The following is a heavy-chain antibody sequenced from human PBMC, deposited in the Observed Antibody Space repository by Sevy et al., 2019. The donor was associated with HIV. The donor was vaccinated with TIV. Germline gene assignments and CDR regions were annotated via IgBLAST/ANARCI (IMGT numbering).Heavy chain of an antibody. D-gene: IGHD6-6*01. CDR1: EYNFTNYW. V-gene: IGHV5-51*01. Sequence: GESLKISCKGSEYNFTNYWIGWVRQMPGKGLEWMGIIYPGDSGTRYSPSFQDQVTISADRSIGTAYLQWSSLKASDTAMYYCARISSSPRAYYYYFGMDVWGQGTTVTVSS. J-gene: IGHJ6*02. CDR3: ARISSSPRAYYYYFGMDV. CDR2: IYPGDSGT.